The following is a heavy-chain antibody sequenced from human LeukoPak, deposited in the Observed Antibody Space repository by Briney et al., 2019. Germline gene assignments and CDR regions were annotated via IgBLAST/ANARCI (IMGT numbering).Heavy chain of an antibody. CDR2: IRYDGSNK. V-gene: IGHV3-30*02. D-gene: IGHD2-2*01. Sequence: GGSLRLSCAASGFTFSSYSMHWVRQAPGKGLELVAFIRYDGSNKYYADSVKGRFTISRDNSKNTLYLQMNSLRAEDTAEYYCAKDEGYCSSTSCRYNNYWGQGTLVTVSS. J-gene: IGHJ4*02. CDR1: GFTFSSYS. CDR3: AKDEGYCSSTSCRYNNY.